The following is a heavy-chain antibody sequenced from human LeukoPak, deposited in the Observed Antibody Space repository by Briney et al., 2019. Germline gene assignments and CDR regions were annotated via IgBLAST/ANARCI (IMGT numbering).Heavy chain of an antibody. V-gene: IGHV3-30*18. J-gene: IGHJ4*02. CDR1: GFTFSSYG. CDR2: ISYDGSNK. D-gene: IGHD3-10*01. CDR3: AKDPLGVRGVIQPPHYFDY. Sequence: GRSLRLSCAASGFTFSSYGMHWVRQAPGKGLEWVAVISYDGSNKYYADSVKGRFTISRDNSKNTLYLQMNSLRAEDTAVYYCAKDPLGVRGVIQPPHYFDYWGQGTLVTVSS.